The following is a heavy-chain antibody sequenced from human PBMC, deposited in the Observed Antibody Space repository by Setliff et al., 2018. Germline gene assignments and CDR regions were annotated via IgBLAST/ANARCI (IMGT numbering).Heavy chain of an antibody. J-gene: IGHJ6*03. D-gene: IGHD6-19*01. CDR2: IYIGGSA. Sequence: KPSETLSLTCTVSGGSISSYYWSWIRQPAGKGLEWSGHIYIGGSANYNPSLKSRVTMSIDTSKNQFSLKLNSVTAADMAVYYCAREQWLDPPGYYYMDVWAKGTTVTVSS. CDR3: AREQWLDPPGYYYMDV. CDR1: GGSISSYY. V-gene: IGHV4-4*07.